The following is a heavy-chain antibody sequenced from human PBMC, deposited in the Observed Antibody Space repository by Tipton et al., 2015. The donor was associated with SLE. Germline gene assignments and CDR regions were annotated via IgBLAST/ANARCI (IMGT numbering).Heavy chain of an antibody. Sequence: GSLRLSCAASGFTFDDYAMHWVRQAPGKGLEWVSLSSWDGGSTYYADSVKGRFTISRDNSKNSLYLQMNSLRAEDTALYYCAKDGIVGALGAFDIWGQGTMVTVSS. CDR3: AKDGIVGALGAFDI. CDR1: GFTFDDYA. CDR2: SSWDGGST. V-gene: IGHV3-43D*04. J-gene: IGHJ3*02. D-gene: IGHD1-26*01.